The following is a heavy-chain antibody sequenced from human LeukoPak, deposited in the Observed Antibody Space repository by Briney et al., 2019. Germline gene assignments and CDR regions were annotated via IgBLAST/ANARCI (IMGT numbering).Heavy chain of an antibody. J-gene: IGHJ4*02. CDR2: INHSGST. Sequence: SETLSLTCAVYGGSFSGYYWSWIRQPPRKELEWIGEINHSGSTNYNPSLKSRVTISVDTSKNQFSLKLSSVTAADTAVYYCARGIPAAAGTFDYWGQGTLVTVSS. CDR1: GGSFSGYY. CDR3: ARGIPAAAGTFDY. D-gene: IGHD6-13*01. V-gene: IGHV4-34*01.